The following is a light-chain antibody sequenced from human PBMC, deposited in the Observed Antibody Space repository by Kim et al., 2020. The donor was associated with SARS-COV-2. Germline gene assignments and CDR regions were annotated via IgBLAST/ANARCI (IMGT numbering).Light chain of an antibody. Sequence: DIQMTQSPSTLSASVGDRVTLTCRASQSISTFLAWYQQKPGKAPKLLIYDASSLESGVPSRFRGSGSGTEFTLTISSLQPDDFATYYCQQYGSYRTFGQGTKVDIK. V-gene: IGKV1-5*01. CDR2: DAS. CDR3: QQYGSYRT. CDR1: QSISTF. J-gene: IGKJ1*01.